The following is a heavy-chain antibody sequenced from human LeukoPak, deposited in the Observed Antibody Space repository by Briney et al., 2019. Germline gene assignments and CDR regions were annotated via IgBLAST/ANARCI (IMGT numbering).Heavy chain of an antibody. V-gene: IGHV3-9*01. J-gene: IGHJ4*02. D-gene: IGHD5-12*01. CDR2: ISWNSGSI. CDR3: AKDIGIGGYSGYDFTGGFDY. Sequence: RGGSLRLSCAASGFTFDDYAMHWVRPAPGKGLEWVSGISWNSGSIGYADSVKGRFTISRDNAKNSLYLQMNSLRAEDTALYYCAKDIGIGGYSGYDFTGGFDYWGQGTLVTVAS. CDR1: GFTFDDYA.